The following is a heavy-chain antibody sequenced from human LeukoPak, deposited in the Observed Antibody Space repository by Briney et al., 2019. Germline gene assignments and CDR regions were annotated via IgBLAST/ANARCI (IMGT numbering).Heavy chain of an antibody. CDR2: ISSTSTTI. V-gene: IGHV3-48*02. D-gene: IGHD1-14*01. CDR1: GFTLSGYS. CDR3: ARARPGYYFDY. Sequence: PGGSLRLSCAAPGFTLSGYSMNWVRQAQGKGLEWVSYISSTSTTITYADSVKGRFTISRDDAKNSLYLQMNGLRDEDTAVYYCARARPGYYFDYWGQGTLVTVSS. J-gene: IGHJ4*02.